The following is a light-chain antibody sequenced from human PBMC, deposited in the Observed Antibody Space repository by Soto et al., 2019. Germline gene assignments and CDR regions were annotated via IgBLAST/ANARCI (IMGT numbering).Light chain of an antibody. V-gene: IGKV3-20*01. J-gene: IGKJ3*01. CDR1: QSVSSK. CDR2: GAS. CDR3: QQYGSSLFT. Sequence: ELVMTQSPATLSVSPGEGATLSCRASQSVSSKLAWYQQKPGQAPRLLIYGASSRATGIPDRFSGSGSGTDFTLTISRLEPEDFAVYYCQQYGSSLFTFGPGTKV.